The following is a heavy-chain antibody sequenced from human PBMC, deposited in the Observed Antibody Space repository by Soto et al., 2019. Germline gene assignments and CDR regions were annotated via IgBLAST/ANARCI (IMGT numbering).Heavy chain of an antibody. D-gene: IGHD2-15*01. CDR3: ARDGYCSGGSCLDI. V-gene: IGHV1-69*13. CDR2: IIPIFGTA. CDR1: GGTFSSYA. Sequence: ASVKVSCKASGGTFSSYAISWVRQAPGQGLEWMGGIIPIFGTANYAQKFQGRVTITADESTSTAYMELSSLRSEDTAVYYCARDGYCSGGSCLDIWGQGTMVTVSS. J-gene: IGHJ3*02.